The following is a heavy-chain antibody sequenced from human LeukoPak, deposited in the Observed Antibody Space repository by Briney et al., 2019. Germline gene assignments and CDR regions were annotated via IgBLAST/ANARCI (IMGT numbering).Heavy chain of an antibody. CDR3: ARARGPYMDV. Sequence: QKFQGRVTMTTDTSTSTVYMDLRSLRSDDTAVYYCARARGPYMDVWGKGTTVTVSS. V-gene: IGHV1-18*01. J-gene: IGHJ6*03.